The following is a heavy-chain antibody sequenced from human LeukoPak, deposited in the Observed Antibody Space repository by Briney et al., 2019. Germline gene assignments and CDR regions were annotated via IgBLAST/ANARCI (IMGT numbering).Heavy chain of an antibody. J-gene: IGHJ5*02. Sequence: SVRVSCKASGGTFTIYAISWGRQAPGQGGEWMGGIIPIFGTANYAQKFQGRVTITADESTSTAYMELSSLRSEDTAVYYCARAEISSSWYYLSWFDPWGQGTLVTVSS. V-gene: IGHV1-69*13. D-gene: IGHD6-13*01. CDR3: ARAEISSSWYYLSWFDP. CDR1: GGTFTIYA. CDR2: IIPIFGTA.